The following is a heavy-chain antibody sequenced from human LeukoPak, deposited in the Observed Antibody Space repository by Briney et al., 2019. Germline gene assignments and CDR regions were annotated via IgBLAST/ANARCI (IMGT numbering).Heavy chain of an antibody. J-gene: IGHJ4*02. CDR3: ARDPGHDTSNYGGLDF. Sequence: ASVKVSCKASGGPFINYAISWVRQAPGQGLEWMGWINPKSGDPIYVQKFQGRVTLSRDTSIDTVYLELSSLKSDDTAVYYCARDPGHDTSNYGGLDFWGQGTLVTVSS. D-gene: IGHD4-11*01. V-gene: IGHV1-2*02. CDR1: GGPFINYA. CDR2: INPKSGDP.